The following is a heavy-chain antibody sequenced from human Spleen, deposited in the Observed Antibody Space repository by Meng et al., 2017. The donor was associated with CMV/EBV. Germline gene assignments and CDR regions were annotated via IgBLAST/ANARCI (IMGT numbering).Heavy chain of an antibody. CDR3: ARDHSWELRLFLDY. CDR1: GFTFSSYW. D-gene: IGHD1-26*01. V-gene: IGHV3-7*01. Sequence: GGFLRLSCAASGFTFSSYWMSWVRQAPGKGLEWVANIKQDGSEKYYVDSVTGRFTISRDNAKNSLYLQMNSLRAEDTAVYYCARDHSWELRLFLDYWGQGTLVTVSS. CDR2: IKQDGSEK. J-gene: IGHJ4*02.